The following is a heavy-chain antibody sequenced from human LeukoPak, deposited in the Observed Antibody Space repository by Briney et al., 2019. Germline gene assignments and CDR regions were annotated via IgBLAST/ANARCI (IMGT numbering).Heavy chain of an antibody. CDR2: ISGSGGST. V-gene: IGHV3-23*01. D-gene: IGHD5-12*01. J-gene: IGHJ3*02. CDR3: AMLTGGYDTDAFDI. Sequence: PGGSLRLSCAASGFTFSSYSMNWVRQAPGKGLEWVSAISGSGGSTYYADSVKGRFTISRDNSKNTLYLQMNSLRAEDTAVYYCAMLTGGYDTDAFDIWGQGTMVTVSS. CDR1: GFTFSSYS.